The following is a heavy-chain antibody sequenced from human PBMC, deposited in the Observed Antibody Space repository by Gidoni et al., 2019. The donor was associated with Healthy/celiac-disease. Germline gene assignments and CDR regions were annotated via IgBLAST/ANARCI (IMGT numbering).Heavy chain of an antibody. Sequence: QVQLVESGGGVVQPGRSLRLSCAASGFTFSSYGMHWVRQAPGKGLEWVAVISYDGSNKYYADSVKGRFTISRDNSKNTLYLQMNSLRAEDTAVYYCAKDLIRGGHWTTVTTSYYYGMDVWGQGTTVTVSS. J-gene: IGHJ6*02. CDR2: ISYDGSNK. D-gene: IGHD4-4*01. V-gene: IGHV3-30*18. CDR3: AKDLIRGGHWTTVTTSYYYGMDV. CDR1: GFTFSSYG.